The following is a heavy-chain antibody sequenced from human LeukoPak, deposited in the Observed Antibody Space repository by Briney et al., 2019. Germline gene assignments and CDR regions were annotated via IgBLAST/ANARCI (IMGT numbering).Heavy chain of an antibody. Sequence: PGGSLRLSCVASEFTFSNYWMSWVRQAPGKGLEWVGRIRSNSDGGTIDYAAPVKGRFTLSRDDSKTTLYLQMNSLQTEDTAVYYCATDFYDSTWGQGTLVTVSS. D-gene: IGHD3-22*01. CDR3: ATDFYDST. V-gene: IGHV3-15*01. CDR1: EFTFSNYW. J-gene: IGHJ5*02. CDR2: IRSNSDGGTI.